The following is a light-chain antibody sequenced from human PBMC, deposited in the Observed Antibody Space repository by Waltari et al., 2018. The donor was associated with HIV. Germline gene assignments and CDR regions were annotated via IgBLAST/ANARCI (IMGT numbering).Light chain of an antibody. Sequence: SYVLTQPPSVSVAPGQTARITCEGNNIGSQSVHWYQQRPGQAPALVVHDDSDRPSGIPERFSGSNSGNTPTLTISRVEAGDEADYYCQVWHSNSDHVVFGGGTKLTVL. CDR1: NIGSQS. CDR3: QVWHSNSDHVV. CDR2: DDS. J-gene: IGLJ2*01. V-gene: IGLV3-21*02.